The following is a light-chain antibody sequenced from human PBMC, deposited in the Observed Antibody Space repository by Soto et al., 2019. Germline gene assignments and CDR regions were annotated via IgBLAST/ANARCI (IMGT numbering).Light chain of an antibody. CDR2: KAS. J-gene: IGKJ1*01. CDR1: QSISSW. CDR3: QQYNSYPWT. Sequence: DIQMTQSPSTLSASVGDRVTITCRASQSISSWLAWYQQKPGKAPKLLIYKASSLESGVPSRFSGSGSGTEFTLTISSLHPDDFATYYCQQYNSYPWTFCQGTKVEIK. V-gene: IGKV1-5*03.